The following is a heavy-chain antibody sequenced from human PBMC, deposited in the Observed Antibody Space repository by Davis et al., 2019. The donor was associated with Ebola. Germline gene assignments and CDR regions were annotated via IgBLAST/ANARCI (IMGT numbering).Heavy chain of an antibody. CDR1: GYTFTGYY. D-gene: IGHD3-22*01. V-gene: IGHV1-2*06. CDR2: INPNNGGT. Sequence: AASVKVSCKASGYTFTGYYLNWVRQAPGQGLEWMGRINPNNGGTNYAQKFQGRVTMTRDTSISTAYMDLSRLRSDDTAVYYCATEYYFDSSGYYCCDYWGQGTLVTVSS. J-gene: IGHJ4*02. CDR3: ATEYYFDSSGYYCCDY.